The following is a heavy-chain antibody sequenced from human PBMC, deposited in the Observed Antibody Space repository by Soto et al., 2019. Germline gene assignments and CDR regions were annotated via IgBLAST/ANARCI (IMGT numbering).Heavy chain of an antibody. Sequence: EVQLVESGGGLVQPGRALRLSCAASGFSFDDHGMHWVRQAPGKGLEWVSGISWHSAGIGYADSVKGRFTISRDNAKNSLYLQKNSLRAEDTALYYCAKEDSGSSGYMDVWGKGTTVTVSS. CDR1: GFSFDDHG. CDR3: AKEDSGSSGYMDV. J-gene: IGHJ6*03. CDR2: ISWHSAGI. V-gene: IGHV3-9*01. D-gene: IGHD3-10*01.